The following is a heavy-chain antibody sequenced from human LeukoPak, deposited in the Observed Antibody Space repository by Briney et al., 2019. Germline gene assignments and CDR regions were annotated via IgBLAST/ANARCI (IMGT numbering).Heavy chain of an antibody. Sequence: ASVKVSCKASGYTFTGYYMHWVRQAPGQGLEWMGWINPNSGGTNYAQKFQGRVTMTRDTSISTAYMELSRLRSDDTAVYYCARGKPLHVLRYFDWVDYWGQGTLVTVSS. CDR1: GYTFTGYY. V-gene: IGHV1-2*02. J-gene: IGHJ4*02. CDR2: INPNSGGT. D-gene: IGHD3-9*01. CDR3: ARGKPLHVLRYFDWVDY.